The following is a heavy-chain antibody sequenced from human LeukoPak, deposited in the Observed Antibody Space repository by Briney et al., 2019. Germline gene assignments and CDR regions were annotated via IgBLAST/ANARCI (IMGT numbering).Heavy chain of an antibody. V-gene: IGHV3-23*01. Sequence: GGSLRLSCAASGFTFSSYAMNWVRQAPGKGLEWVSAISGGGGSTYYADSVKGRFTISRDNSKNTLFLQMNSLRAKDTAVYYCAKRRLTGYYSPHFDYWGQGTLVTVSS. CDR3: AKRRLTGYYSPHFDY. CDR2: ISGGGGST. D-gene: IGHD3-9*01. J-gene: IGHJ4*02. CDR1: GFTFSSYA.